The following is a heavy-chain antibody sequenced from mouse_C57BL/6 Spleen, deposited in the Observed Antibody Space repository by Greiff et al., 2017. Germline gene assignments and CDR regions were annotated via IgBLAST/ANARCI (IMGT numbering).Heavy chain of an antibody. CDR3: AIYYYGSSPYYFDY. J-gene: IGHJ2*01. CDR1: GYSITSGYY. D-gene: IGHD1-1*01. V-gene: IGHV3-6*01. Sequence: EVQLQESGPGLVKPSQSLSLTCSVTGYSITSGYYWNWIRQFPGNKLEWMGYISYDGSNKYNPSLKNRISITRDTSKNQFFLKLNSVTTEDTATYYCAIYYYGSSPYYFDYWGQGTTLTVSS. CDR2: ISYDGSN.